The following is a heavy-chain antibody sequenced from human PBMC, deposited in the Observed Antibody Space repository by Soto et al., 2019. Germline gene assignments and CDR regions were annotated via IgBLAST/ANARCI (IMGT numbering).Heavy chain of an antibody. CDR2: INHSGST. J-gene: IGHJ4*02. CDR1: GGSFSGYY. CDR3: ARAAPRYCRGGSCYSGRDY. Sequence: QVQLQQWGAGLLKPSETLSLTCAVYGGSFSGYYWSLIRQPPGKGLEWIGEINHSGSTNYNPSLKRRLTISVESSKNQIHLKLSSVTAADTAVYYCARAAPRYCRGGSCYSGRDYCGQGTLVTFSS. V-gene: IGHV4-34*01. D-gene: IGHD2-15*01.